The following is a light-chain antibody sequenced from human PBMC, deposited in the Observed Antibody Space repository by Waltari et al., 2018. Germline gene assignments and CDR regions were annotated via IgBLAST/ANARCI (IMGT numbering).Light chain of an antibody. V-gene: IGKV1-33*01. J-gene: IGKJ4*01. CDR1: QDISKY. CDR3: QQYDNLPPLT. Sequence: DIQMTQSPSSLSASVGDRVTITCQASQDISKYLNWYHQKPGKAPKLLIYDASNLETGVPSRFSGIGSGTDVTFTISSLQPEDIATYYCQQYDNLPPLTFGGGTKVEIK. CDR2: DAS.